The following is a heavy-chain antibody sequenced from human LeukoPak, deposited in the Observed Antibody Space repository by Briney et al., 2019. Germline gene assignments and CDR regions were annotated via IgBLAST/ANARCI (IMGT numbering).Heavy chain of an antibody. CDR2: IIPIFGTA. J-gene: IGHJ4*02. V-gene: IGHV1-69*13. CDR3: ARDGDSFN. D-gene: IGHD7-27*01. CDR1: GYTFTSYY. Sequence: SVKVSCKASGYTFTSYYMHWVRQAPGQGLEWMGGIIPIFGTANYAQKFQGRVTITADESTSTAYMELSSLRSEDTAVYYCARDGDSFNWGQGTLVTVSS.